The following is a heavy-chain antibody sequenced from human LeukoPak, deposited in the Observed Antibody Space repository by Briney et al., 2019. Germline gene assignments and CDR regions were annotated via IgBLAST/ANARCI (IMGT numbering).Heavy chain of an antibody. CDR1: DGSVTNSNYY. J-gene: IGHJ4*02. CDR2: IYYIGST. D-gene: IGHD3-22*01. V-gene: IGHV4-39*01. CDR3: ARSVYYDSSGHYYRYFDD. Sequence: SDTLSLTCTVSDGSVTNSNYYWGWIRQPPGKGLEWIGSIYYIGSTYYNPSLKRRVTISVDTSKNQFSLRLSSVTAADTAVYYCARSVYYDSSGHYYRYFDDWGQGPLDSVSS.